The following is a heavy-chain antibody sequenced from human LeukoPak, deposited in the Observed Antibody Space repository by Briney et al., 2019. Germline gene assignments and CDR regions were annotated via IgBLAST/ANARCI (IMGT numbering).Heavy chain of an antibody. CDR1: GFSFSNYG. CDR2: ITGHGDTT. Sequence: GGSLRRSCAASGFSFSNYGKNWVRQAPGKGLEWVSGITGHGDTTYYADSMKGRFTISRDNSRNTVYLQMNSLRAEDTAVYYCANDLGWIQLNLGRGQGTLVTVSS. D-gene: IGHD5-18*01. V-gene: IGHV3-23*01. CDR3: ANDLGWIQLNLG. J-gene: IGHJ4*02.